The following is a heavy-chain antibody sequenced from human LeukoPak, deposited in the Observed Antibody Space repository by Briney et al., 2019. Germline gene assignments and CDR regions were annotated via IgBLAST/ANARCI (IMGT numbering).Heavy chain of an antibody. CDR3: ASPDVDTNYYYYMDV. V-gene: IGHV1-69*13. CDR2: IIPIFGTA. Sequence: SVKVSCKASGGTFSSYAISWVRQAPGQGLEWMGGIIPIFGTANYAQKFQGRVTITADESTSTAYRELSSLRSEDTAVYYCASPDVDTNYYYYMDVWGKGTTVTVSS. D-gene: IGHD5-18*01. CDR1: GGTFSSYA. J-gene: IGHJ6*03.